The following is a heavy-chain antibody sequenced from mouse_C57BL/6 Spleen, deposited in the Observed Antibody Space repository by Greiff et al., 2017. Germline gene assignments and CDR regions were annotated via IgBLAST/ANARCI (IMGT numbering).Heavy chain of an antibody. J-gene: IGHJ4*01. CDR1: GYTFTSYW. D-gene: IGHD1-1*01. CDR3: ARYYGRNYVALDY. CDR2: INPSNGST. Sequence: VQLQQPGTELVKPGASVKLSCKASGYTFTSYWMHWVKQRPGQGLEWIGNINPSNGSTNYNEKFKSKATLTVDKSSSTAYMQLSSLTSEDSSVYYGARYYGRNYVALDYWGQGTSVTVSS. V-gene: IGHV1-53*01.